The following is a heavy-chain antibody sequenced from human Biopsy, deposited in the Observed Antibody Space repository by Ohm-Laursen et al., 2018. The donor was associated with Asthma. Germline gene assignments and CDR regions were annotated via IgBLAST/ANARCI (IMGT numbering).Heavy chain of an antibody. CDR1: GFTVSSNG. V-gene: IGHV3-30*03. CDR3: ARDGPELPTELDY. Sequence: SLRLSCAASGFTVSSNGMSWVRQAPGKGLEWVAVISFDGSNKDFADSVKGRFTISRDNAKNSLYLQMNSLRAEDTAVYYCARDGPELPTELDYWGPGTLVTVSS. D-gene: IGHD1-14*01. CDR2: ISFDGSNK. J-gene: IGHJ4*02.